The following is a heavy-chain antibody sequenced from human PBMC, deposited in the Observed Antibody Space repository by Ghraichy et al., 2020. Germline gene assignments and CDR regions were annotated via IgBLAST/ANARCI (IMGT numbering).Heavy chain of an antibody. V-gene: IGHV3-7*01. J-gene: IGHJ4*02. CDR2: MKQDGSDR. CDR3: VADLGWYLHY. CDR1: GFTSKSYW. D-gene: IGHD6-19*01. Sequence: GGSLRLSCAASGFTSKSYWMHWVRQAPGEGLEWVAAMKQDGSDRHYVDSVKGRFTISRDNAENSLYLQMNSLRAEDTAVYYCVADLGWYLHYWGQGILVTVSS.